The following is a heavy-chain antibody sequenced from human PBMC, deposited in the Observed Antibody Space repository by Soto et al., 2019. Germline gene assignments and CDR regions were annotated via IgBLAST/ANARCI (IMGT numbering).Heavy chain of an antibody. D-gene: IGHD5-12*01. Sequence: EVQLVESGGGLVKPGGSLRLSCAASGFIFSSYTMNWVCQAPGKGLEWFSSISASSTYIYYADSLKGRFTISRDNAYNSLYLQMTSLRAEDTAVYYCARGWLRDPWMYWGQGTLVTVSS. CDR3: ARGWLRDPWMY. V-gene: IGHV3-21*01. CDR2: ISASSTYI. J-gene: IGHJ4*02. CDR1: GFIFSSYT.